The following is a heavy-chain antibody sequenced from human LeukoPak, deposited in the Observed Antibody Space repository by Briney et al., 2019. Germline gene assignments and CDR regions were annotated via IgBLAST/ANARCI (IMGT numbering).Heavy chain of an antibody. V-gene: IGHV1-18*01. J-gene: IGHJ4*02. CDR1: GYTFTSYG. Sequence: GASVKVSCKASGYTFTSYGISWVRQAPGQGLEWMGWISAYNGNTNYAQKLQGRVTMTTDTSTSTAYMELRSLRSDDTAVYYCARTKYSYGYGSFDYWGQGTLVPVSS. CDR2: ISAYNGNT. D-gene: IGHD5-18*01. CDR3: ARTKYSYGYGSFDY.